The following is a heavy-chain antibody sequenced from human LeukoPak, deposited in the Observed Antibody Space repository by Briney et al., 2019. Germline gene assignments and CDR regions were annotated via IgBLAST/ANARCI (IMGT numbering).Heavy chain of an antibody. V-gene: IGHV3-23*01. Sequence: GGSLRLSCAASGFTFSSYAMSWVRQAPGKGLEWVSAISGSGGSTYYADSVKGRFTISRDNSKSTLYLQMNSLRADDTAIYYCARDFLWLVDYWGQGTLVTVSS. D-gene: IGHD6-19*01. CDR2: ISGSGGST. CDR1: GFTFSSYA. CDR3: ARDFLWLVDY. J-gene: IGHJ4*02.